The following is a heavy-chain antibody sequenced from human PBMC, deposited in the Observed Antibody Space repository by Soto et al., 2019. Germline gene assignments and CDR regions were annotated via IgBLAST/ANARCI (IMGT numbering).Heavy chain of an antibody. D-gene: IGHD3-22*01. CDR3: AKDRVYYYDSSGSDAFDI. CDR1: GFTFDDFG. CDR2: ISGSGGST. V-gene: IGHV3-23*04. J-gene: IGHJ3*02. Sequence: EVQLVESGGGLVQPGRSLRLSCAASGFTFDDFGMHWVRQAPGKGLEWVSGISGSGGSTYYADSVKGRFTISRDNSKNTLYLQMNSLRAEDTAVYYCAKDRVYYYDSSGSDAFDIWGQGTMVTVSS.